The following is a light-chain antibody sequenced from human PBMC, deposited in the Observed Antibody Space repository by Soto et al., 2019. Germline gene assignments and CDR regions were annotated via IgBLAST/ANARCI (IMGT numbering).Light chain of an antibody. CDR3: RSYAGRNTYV. V-gene: IGLV2-8*01. CDR1: SSDVGGYNY. Sequence: QSALTQPPSASGSPGQSVTISCTGTSSDVGGYNYVSWYQQHPGKAPKLMIYGVTKPPSGVPDRFSGSKSGNTASLTVSGLQDEDEDYYYCRSYAGRNTYVFGTGTKLTVL. J-gene: IGLJ1*01. CDR2: GVT.